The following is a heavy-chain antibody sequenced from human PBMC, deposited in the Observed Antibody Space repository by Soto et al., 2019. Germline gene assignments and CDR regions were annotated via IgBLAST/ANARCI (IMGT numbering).Heavy chain of an antibody. D-gene: IGHD6-6*01. CDR2: INHSGST. CDR3: ARGLSIAARTDFDY. CDR1: GGSFSGYY. J-gene: IGHJ4*02. V-gene: IGHV4-34*01. Sequence: SETLSLTCAVYGGSFSGYYWSWIRQPPGKGLEWIGEINHSGSTNYNPYLKSRVTISVETSKNQFSLKLSSVTAADTAVYYCARGLSIAARTDFDYWGQGTLVTVSS.